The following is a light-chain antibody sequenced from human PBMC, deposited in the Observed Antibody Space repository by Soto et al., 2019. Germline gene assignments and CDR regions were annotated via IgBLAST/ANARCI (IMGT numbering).Light chain of an antibody. CDR2: GAS. J-gene: IGKJ4*01. CDR1: QRVSSN. CDR3: QQHISWPLT. Sequence: EVEMTQSPATVSVSPGERVTLSCRASQRVSSNVAWYQQKPGQAPRVLIFGASTRATGTPARFSGSGSGTEFTLTISSLQPEDFAVYYCQQHISWPLTFGGGTKVEIK. V-gene: IGKV3-15*01.